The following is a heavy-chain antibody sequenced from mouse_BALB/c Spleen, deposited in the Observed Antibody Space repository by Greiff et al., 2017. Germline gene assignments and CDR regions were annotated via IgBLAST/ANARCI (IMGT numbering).Heavy chain of an antibody. CDR1: GFSLTSYG. CDR3: ARVYGSRAMDY. J-gene: IGHJ4*01. V-gene: IGHV2-9*02. CDR2: IWAGGST. Sequence: VKLMESGPGLVAPSQSLSITCTVSGFSLTSYGVHWVRQPPGKGLEWLGVIWAGGSTNYNSALMSRLSISKDNSKSQVFLKMNSLQTDDTAMYYCARVYGSRAMDYWGQGTSVTVSS. D-gene: IGHD1-1*01.